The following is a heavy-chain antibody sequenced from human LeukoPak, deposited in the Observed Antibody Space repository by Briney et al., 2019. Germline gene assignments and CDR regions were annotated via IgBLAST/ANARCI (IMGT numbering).Heavy chain of an antibody. V-gene: IGHV3-48*04. J-gene: IGHJ3*02. Sequence: PGGSLRLSCAASGFTFSSYSMNWVRQAPGKGLEWVSYISSSSSTIYYADSVKGRFTISRDNAKNSLYLQMSSLRAEDTAVYYCARLEEGAFDIWGQGTMVTVSS. CDR2: ISSSSSTI. CDR1: GFTFSSYS. CDR3: ARLEEGAFDI.